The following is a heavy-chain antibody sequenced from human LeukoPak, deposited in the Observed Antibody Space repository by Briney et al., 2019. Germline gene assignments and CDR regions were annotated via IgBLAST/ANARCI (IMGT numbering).Heavy chain of an antibody. V-gene: IGHV4-34*01. D-gene: IGHD6-13*01. CDR1: GGSFSGYY. Sequence: SETVSLTCGVYGGSFSGYYWSWIRQPPEKGLEWIGEIHHYGTTNYNPSLKNRVTILIDTSKNQFSLKVNSVTAADTAVYYCARTYQSTVPGIAGAGTFDYWGQGIPVTVSS. J-gene: IGHJ4*02. CDR2: IHHYGTT. CDR3: ARTYQSTVPGIAGAGTFDY.